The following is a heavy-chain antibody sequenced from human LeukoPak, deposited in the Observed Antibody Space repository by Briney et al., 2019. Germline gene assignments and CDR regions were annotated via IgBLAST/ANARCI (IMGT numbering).Heavy chain of an antibody. CDR2: INHSGST. J-gene: IGHJ5*02. CDR3: ARHGVVVPAAKVDP. Sequence: SETLSLTCTVSGGSISSSSYYWGWIRQPPGKGLEWIGSINHSGSTNYNPSLKSRVTISVDTSKNQFSLKLSSVTAADTAVYYCARHGVVVPAAKVDPWGQGTLVTVSS. V-gene: IGHV4-39*01. CDR1: GGSISSSSYY. D-gene: IGHD2-2*01.